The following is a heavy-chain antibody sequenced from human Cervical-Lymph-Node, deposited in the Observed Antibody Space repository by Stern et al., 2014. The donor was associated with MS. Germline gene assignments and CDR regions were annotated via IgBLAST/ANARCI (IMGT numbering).Heavy chain of an antibody. CDR3: ARDQIPYYYYGMDV. CDR2: VIPIFGTV. V-gene: IGHV1-69*01. J-gene: IGHJ6*02. Sequence: VQLEESGAEVKKPGSSVKVSCQTSGGTFSSHAINWVRQAPGHGLEWMGGVIPIFGTVDYAQKFQGRLTITADESTNTAYMELSSLRSEDTAVYYCARDQIPYYYYGMDVWGQGTTVTVSS. D-gene: IGHD2-2*02. CDR1: GGTFSSHA.